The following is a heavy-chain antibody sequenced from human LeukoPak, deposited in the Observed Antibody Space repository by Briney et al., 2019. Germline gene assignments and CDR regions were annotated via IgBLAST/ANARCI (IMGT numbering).Heavy chain of an antibody. CDR1: GGTFSSYA. CDR3: ANDCSSTSCQPYYYYYGMDV. J-gene: IGHJ6*02. Sequence: SVKVSCKASGGTFSSYAISWVRQAPGQGLEWMGGIIPIFGTANYAQKFQGRVTITADESTSTAYMELSSLRSEGTAVYYCANDCSSTSCQPYYYYYGMDVWGQGTTVTVSS. V-gene: IGHV1-69*13. CDR2: IIPIFGTA. D-gene: IGHD2-2*01.